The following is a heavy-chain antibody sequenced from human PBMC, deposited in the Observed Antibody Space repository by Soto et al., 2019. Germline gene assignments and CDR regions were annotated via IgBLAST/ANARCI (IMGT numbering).Heavy chain of an antibody. CDR2: ISYDGSNK. J-gene: IGHJ4*02. CDR1: GFTFSTYG. CDR3: AKGQVGGTSPND. V-gene: IGHV3-30*18. Sequence: QVQLVESGGGVVQPGRSLRLSCATSGFTFSTYGMHWVRQAPGKGLEWVAVISYDGSNKYYADSVKGRFTISRDNSKNTLNLQMNSLREEDTAVYYCAKGQVGGTSPNDWGQGNLVTVSS. D-gene: IGHD1-26*01.